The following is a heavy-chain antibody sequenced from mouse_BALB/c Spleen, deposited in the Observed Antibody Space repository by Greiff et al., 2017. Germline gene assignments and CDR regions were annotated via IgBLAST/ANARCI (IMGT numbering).Heavy chain of an antibody. V-gene: IGHV3-2*02. CDR1: GYSITSDYA. D-gene: IGHD1-1*01. Sequence: EVKLQESGPGLVKPSQSLSLTCTVTGYSITSDYAWNWIRQFPGNKLEWMGYISYSGSTSYNPSLKSRISITRDTSKNQFFLQLNSVTTEDTATYYCARWDYGSSDYYAMDYWGQGTSVTVSS. CDR3: ARWDYGSSDYYAMDY. J-gene: IGHJ4*01. CDR2: ISYSGST.